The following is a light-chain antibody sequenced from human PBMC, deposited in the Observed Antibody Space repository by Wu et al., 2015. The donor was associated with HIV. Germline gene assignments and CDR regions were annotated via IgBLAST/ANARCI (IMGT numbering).Light chain of an antibody. J-gene: IGKJ2*03. V-gene: IGKV3-20*01. CDR2: GAS. CDR3: QQYGTSPYS. CDR1: QSVTSSY. Sequence: EIVLTQSPGTLSLSPGERATLSCRASQSVTSSYLTWYQQKPGQAPRVVIYGASSRATGIPDRFSGSDSGTDFTLTISRLEPEDFAVYYCQQYGTSPYSFGQGTKLEIK.